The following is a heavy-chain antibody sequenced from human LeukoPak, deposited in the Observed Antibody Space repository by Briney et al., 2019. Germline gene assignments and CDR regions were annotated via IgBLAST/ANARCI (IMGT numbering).Heavy chain of an antibody. CDR3: ARETSYYYDSSGGAFDI. Sequence: GASVKVSCKASGYTFTSYGISWVRQAPGQGLEWMGWISAYNGNTNYAQKLQGRVTMTTDTSTSTAYMELRSLRSDDTAVYYCARETSYYYDSSGGAFDIWGQGTMVTVSS. V-gene: IGHV1-18*01. D-gene: IGHD3-22*01. CDR2: ISAYNGNT. CDR1: GYTFTSYG. J-gene: IGHJ3*02.